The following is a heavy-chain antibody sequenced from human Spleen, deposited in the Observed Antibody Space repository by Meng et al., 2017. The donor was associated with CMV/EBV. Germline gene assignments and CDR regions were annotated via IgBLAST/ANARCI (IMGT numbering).Heavy chain of an antibody. D-gene: IGHD6-6*01. CDR3: ARAGRISGQLVRTEFDN. Sequence: SGFTVSSNYMNWVRQAPGKGLEWVSVIQSGGATYYADSVKGRFIISRDNFKNTLYLQMDSLRGDDTATYFCARAGRISGQLVRTEFDNWGQGTLVTVSS. CDR1: GFTVSSNY. J-gene: IGHJ4*02. V-gene: IGHV3-66*02. CDR2: IQSGGAT.